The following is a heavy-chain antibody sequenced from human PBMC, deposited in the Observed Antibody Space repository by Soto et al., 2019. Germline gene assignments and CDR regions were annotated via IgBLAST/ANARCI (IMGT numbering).Heavy chain of an antibody. CDR1: GYTFSSNA. J-gene: IGHJ4*02. D-gene: IGHD1-7*01. CDR3: ARLGCELHSGRQYSAY. CDR2: ISPYTGKT. Sequence: GASVKVSCKASGYTFSSNAITWVRQAPGQGLEWMGWISPYTGKTNYAQKFQGRVTMATDPSTSTGYMELRALRSDDTAVYYCARLGCELHSGRQYSAYWRKGTLVAASS. V-gene: IGHV1-18*04.